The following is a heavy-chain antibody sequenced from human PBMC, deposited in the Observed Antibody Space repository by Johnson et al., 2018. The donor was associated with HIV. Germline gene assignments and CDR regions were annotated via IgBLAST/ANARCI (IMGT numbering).Heavy chain of an antibody. CDR2: IQYDGSDE. J-gene: IGHJ3*02. CDR3: ASYDILTGYYAFDI. CDR1: GFTYSNYA. D-gene: IGHD3-9*01. V-gene: IGHV3-30*04. Sequence: QVQLVESGGGLVQPGGSLRLSCAASGFTYSNYAMSWVRQAPGKGLEWVAFIQYDGSDECYADSVKGRFTISRDNSKNTLYLHMNSLRAEDTAVYYCASYDILTGYYAFDIWGQGTMVTVSS.